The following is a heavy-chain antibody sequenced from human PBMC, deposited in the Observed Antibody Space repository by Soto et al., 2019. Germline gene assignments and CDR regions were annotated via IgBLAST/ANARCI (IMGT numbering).Heavy chain of an antibody. V-gene: IGHV1-8*01. J-gene: IGHJ4*02. D-gene: IGHD4-17*01. CDR1: GYTFTSYD. CDR3: ARDGSKIDGYGVQLGY. CDR2: MNPNSGDT. Sequence: QVQLVQSGAEVKKPGASVKVSFKASGYTFTSYDINWVRQATGQGLEWMGRMNPNSGDTGLAQKFQGRITMTRNTSITTAYMELSSLRSEETAVYYCARDGSKIDGYGVQLGYWGQGTVVTVSS.